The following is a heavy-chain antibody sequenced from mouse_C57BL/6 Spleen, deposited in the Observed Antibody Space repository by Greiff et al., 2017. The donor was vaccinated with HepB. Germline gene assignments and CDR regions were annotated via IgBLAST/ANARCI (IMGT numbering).Heavy chain of an antibody. Sequence: QVQLQQSGAELARPGASVKLSCKASGYTFTSYGISWVKQRTGQGLEWIGEIYPRSGNTYYNEKFKGKATLTADKSSSTAYMELRSLTSEDSAVYFCARSYYYGLWYFDVWGTGTTVTVSS. J-gene: IGHJ1*03. D-gene: IGHD1-1*01. V-gene: IGHV1-81*01. CDR2: IYPRSGNT. CDR3: ARSYYYGLWYFDV. CDR1: GYTFTSYG.